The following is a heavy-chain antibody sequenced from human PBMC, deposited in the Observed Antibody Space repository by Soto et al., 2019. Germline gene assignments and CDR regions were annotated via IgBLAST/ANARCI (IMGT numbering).Heavy chain of an antibody. Sequence: ASVKVSCKVSGYTLTELSMHWVRQAPGKGLEWMGGFDPEDGETIYAQNLQGRVTMTTDTSTSTVYMELRSLRSDDTAVYYCAREGVAPYYYYGMDVWGQGTTVTVSS. D-gene: IGHD2-15*01. CDR1: GYTLTELS. CDR2: FDPEDGET. CDR3: AREGVAPYYYYGMDV. J-gene: IGHJ6*02. V-gene: IGHV1-24*01.